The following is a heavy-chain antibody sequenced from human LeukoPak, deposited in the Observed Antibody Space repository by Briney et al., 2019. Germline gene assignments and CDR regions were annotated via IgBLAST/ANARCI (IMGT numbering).Heavy chain of an antibody. V-gene: IGHV3-74*01. J-gene: IGHJ4*02. D-gene: IGHD4-17*01. Sequence: GGSLRLSCAASGFTFSSYWMHWVRQAPGKGLVWVSRINSDGSSTTYADSVNGRFTISRDNSNNTLYLQMNSLRAEDTAVYYCAKDTTTVTSQGDYWGQGTLVTVSS. CDR1: GFTFSSYW. CDR3: AKDTTTVTSQGDY. CDR2: INSDGSST.